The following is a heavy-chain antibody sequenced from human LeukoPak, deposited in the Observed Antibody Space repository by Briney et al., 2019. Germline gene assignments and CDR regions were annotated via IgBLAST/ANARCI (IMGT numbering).Heavy chain of an antibody. CDR3: ARADWDTAMIDY. V-gene: IGHV3-30*04. D-gene: IGHD5-18*01. CDR1: GFTFSTYA. Sequence: GGSLRLSCAASGFTFSTYAMHWVRQAPGKGLEWVAVISYDGSSKYYADSVKGRFTISRDNSKNTLYLQMNSLRAEDTAVYYCARADWDTAMIDYWGQGTLVTVSS. J-gene: IGHJ4*02. CDR2: ISYDGSSK.